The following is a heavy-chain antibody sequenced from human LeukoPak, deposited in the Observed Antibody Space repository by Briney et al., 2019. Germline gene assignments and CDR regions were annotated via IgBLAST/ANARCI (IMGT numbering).Heavy chain of an antibody. CDR2: LYSGGNT. J-gene: IGHJ6*02. CDR1: GFTVSNNY. CDR3: AKGYDSSGSHYYYYGMDV. D-gene: IGHD3-22*01. Sequence: GSLRLSCAASGFTVSNNYMSWVRQAPGKGLDWVSTLYSGGNTYYAGSVKGRFTISRDNSKNTLYLQMNSLRAEDTAVYYCAKGYDSSGSHYYYYGMDVWGQGTTVTVSS. V-gene: IGHV3-53*01.